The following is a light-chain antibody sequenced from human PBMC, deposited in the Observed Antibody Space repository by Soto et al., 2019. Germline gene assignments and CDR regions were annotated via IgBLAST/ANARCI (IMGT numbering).Light chain of an antibody. CDR2: DVT. J-gene: IGLJ1*01. CDR1: SSDVGGFDY. CDR3: CSYTSSNTYV. Sequence: QSVLTQPASVSGSLGQSITISCNGTSSDVGGFDYVSWYQHQPGKAPKLIIYDVTSRPSGVSSHFSGSKSGNTASLTISGLLAEDEADYHCCSYTSSNTYVFGTGTKLTVL. V-gene: IGLV2-14*03.